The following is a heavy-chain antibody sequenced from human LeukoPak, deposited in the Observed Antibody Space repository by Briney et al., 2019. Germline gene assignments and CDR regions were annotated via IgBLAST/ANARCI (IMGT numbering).Heavy chain of an antibody. J-gene: IGHJ5*02. Sequence: GGSLRLSCAASGFTFNSHWMNWVRQAPGKGLEWVANIKQDGSDKYYVDSVKGRFTISRDNAKNSLYLQMNSLRVEDTAVYYCARDSSRGLDWFNPWGQGTLVTVSS. CDR2: IKQDGSDK. CDR1: GFTFNSHW. V-gene: IGHV3-7*01. D-gene: IGHD3-10*01. CDR3: ARDSSRGLDWFNP.